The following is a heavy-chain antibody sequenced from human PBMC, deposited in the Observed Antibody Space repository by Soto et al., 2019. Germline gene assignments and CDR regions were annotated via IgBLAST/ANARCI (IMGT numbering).Heavy chain of an antibody. CDR1: GGSFSGYY. V-gene: IGHV4-34*01. CDR3: ARERVPAMDRGAHNWFDP. J-gene: IGHJ5*02. D-gene: IGHD3-10*01. Sequence: SETLSLTCAVYGGSFSGYYWSWIRQPPGKGLEWIGEINHSGSTNYNPSLKSRVTISVDTSKNQFSLKLSSVTAADTAVYYCARERVPAMDRGAHNWFDPWGQGTLVTVSS. CDR2: INHSGST.